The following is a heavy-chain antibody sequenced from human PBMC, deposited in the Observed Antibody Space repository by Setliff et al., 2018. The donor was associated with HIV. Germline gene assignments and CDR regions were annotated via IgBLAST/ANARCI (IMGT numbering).Heavy chain of an antibody. Sequence: SETLSLTCGVSGYSLTSGYYWGWIRQPPGKGLEWIGSIHDSGRTYYNPSLKSRVTISVDTSKNQFSLKLSSVTAADTAMYYCAVSIVGVTSEMYWAQGTLVTVSS. V-gene: IGHV4-38-2*01. CDR3: AVSIVGVTSEMY. CDR1: GYSLTSGYY. J-gene: IGHJ4*02. CDR2: IHDSGRT. D-gene: IGHD2-21*02.